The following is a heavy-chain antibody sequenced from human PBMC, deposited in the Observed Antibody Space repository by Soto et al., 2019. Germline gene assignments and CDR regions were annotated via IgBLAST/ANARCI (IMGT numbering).Heavy chain of an antibody. CDR1: GFTFSSYA. Sequence: GGSLRLSCAASGFTFSSYAMSWVRQAPGKGLEWVSAISGSGGSTYYADSVKGRFTISRDNSKNTLYLQMNSLRAEDTAVYYCAKAGWSSTSCYRGCWFDPWGQGTLVTVSS. J-gene: IGHJ5*02. D-gene: IGHD2-2*01. CDR2: ISGSGGST. V-gene: IGHV3-23*01. CDR3: AKAGWSSTSCYRGCWFDP.